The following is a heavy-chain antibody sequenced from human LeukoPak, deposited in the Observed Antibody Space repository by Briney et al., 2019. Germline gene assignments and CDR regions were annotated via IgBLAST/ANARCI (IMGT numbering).Heavy chain of an antibody. D-gene: IGHD3-22*01. J-gene: IGHJ4*02. CDR3: ARETRNYYDSIGYYLFDY. CDR1: NGSISSDTYF. Sequence: SETLSLTCAVSNGSISSDTYFWSWIRQPAGKGLEWIGRMSSSGISTYSPSLKSRVTISIDTSRNQFSMNLSSVTAADTAIYYCARETRNYYDSIGYYLFDYWGQGTLVTVSS. CDR2: MSSSGIS. V-gene: IGHV4-61*02.